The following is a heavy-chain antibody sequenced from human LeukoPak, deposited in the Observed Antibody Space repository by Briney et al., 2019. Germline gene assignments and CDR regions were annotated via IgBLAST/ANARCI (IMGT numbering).Heavy chain of an antibody. CDR1: GFTFSSYE. J-gene: IGHJ6*03. D-gene: IGHD2-15*01. Sequence: GGSLRLSCAASGFTFSSYEMNWVRQAPGKGLEWVSGISGSGTSTYYADSVKGRFTISRDNSKNTLYLQMNSLRAEDTAIYYCAKNGDRGAYCSGGSCYPYYYYYMDVWGKGTTVTVSS. CDR2: ISGSGTST. CDR3: AKNGDRGAYCSGGSCYPYYYYYMDV. V-gene: IGHV3-23*01.